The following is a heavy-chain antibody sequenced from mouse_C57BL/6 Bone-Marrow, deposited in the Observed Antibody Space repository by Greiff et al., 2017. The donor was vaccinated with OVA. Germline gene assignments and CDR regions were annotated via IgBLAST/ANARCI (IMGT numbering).Heavy chain of an antibody. CDR1: GYTFTDYE. D-gene: IGHD1-1*01. CDR3: TRAVVAPRYFDV. J-gene: IGHJ1*03. CDR2: IDPETGGT. Sequence: VQLQQSGAELVRPGASVTLSCKASGYTFTDYEMHWVKQTPVHGLEWIGAIDPETGGTAYNQKFKGKAILTADKSSSTAYMELRSLTSEDSAVYYCTRAVVAPRYFDVWGTGTTVTVSS. V-gene: IGHV1-15*01.